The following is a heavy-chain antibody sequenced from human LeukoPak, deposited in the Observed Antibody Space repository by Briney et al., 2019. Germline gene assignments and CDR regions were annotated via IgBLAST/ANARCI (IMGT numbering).Heavy chain of an antibody. D-gene: IGHD3-3*01. V-gene: IGHV3-23*01. Sequence: PGGSLTLSCAASGFTFSSYAMSWVRQAPGKGLEWVSAISGSGGSTYYADSVKGRFTISRDNSKNTLYLQMNSLRAEDTAVYYCAKVPDYDFWSGYHFDYWGQGTLVTVSS. CDR1: GFTFSSYA. CDR3: AKVPDYDFWSGYHFDY. J-gene: IGHJ4*02. CDR2: ISGSGGST.